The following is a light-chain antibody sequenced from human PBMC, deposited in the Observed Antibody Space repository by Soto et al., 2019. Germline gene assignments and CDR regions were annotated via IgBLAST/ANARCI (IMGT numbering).Light chain of an antibody. J-gene: IGLJ1*01. CDR3: SSYAGTNVYV. V-gene: IGLV2-8*01. CDR2: EVS. CDR1: NSDVGRYNY. Sequence: QSVLTQPPSASGSPGQAVTISCTGTNSDVGRYNYVSWYQQHPGKAPKLMIYEVSKRPSGVPDRFSGSKSGNTASLTVSGLQAEDEADYYCSSYAGTNVYVFGTGTKLTVL.